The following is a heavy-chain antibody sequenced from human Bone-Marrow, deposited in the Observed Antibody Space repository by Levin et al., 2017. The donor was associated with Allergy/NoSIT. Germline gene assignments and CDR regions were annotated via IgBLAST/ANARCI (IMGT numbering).Heavy chain of an antibody. CDR2: IYYSGST. J-gene: IGHJ6*02. CDR1: GGSISSSSYY. CDR3: AIQHLPLVDV. V-gene: IGHV4-39*01. Sequence: PSETLSLTCTVSGGSISSSSYYWGWIRQPPGKGLEWIGSIYYSGSTYYNPSLKSRVTISVDTSKNQFSLKLSSVTAADTAVYYCAIQHLPLVDVWGQGTTVTVSS.